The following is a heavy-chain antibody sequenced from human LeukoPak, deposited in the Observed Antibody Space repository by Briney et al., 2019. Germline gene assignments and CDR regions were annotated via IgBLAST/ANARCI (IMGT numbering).Heavy chain of an antibody. Sequence: GASVRVSCMASGYTFTSYGINWVRQAPGQGLEWMGWISGYNGHTNYVQKMQGRVTMTTDTSTNTAYMELRSLRSDDTAVYYCARGPGIAVAGVFDYWGQGSLVTVSS. CDR2: ISGYNGHT. D-gene: IGHD6-19*01. V-gene: IGHV1-18*04. CDR3: ARGPGIAVAGVFDY. CDR1: GYTFTSYG. J-gene: IGHJ4*02.